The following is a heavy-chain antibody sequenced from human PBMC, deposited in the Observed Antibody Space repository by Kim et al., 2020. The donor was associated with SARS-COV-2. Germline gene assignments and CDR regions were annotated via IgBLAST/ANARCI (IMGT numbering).Heavy chain of an antibody. J-gene: IGHJ5*02. Sequence: ASVKVSCKASGYTFTSYAMNWVRQAPGQGLEWMGWINTNTGNPTYAQGFTGRFVFSLDTSVSTAYLQISSLKAEDTAVYYCARDSSGGDYVGGWFDPWGQGTLVTVSS. CDR2: INTNTGNP. V-gene: IGHV7-4-1*02. CDR3: ARDSSGGDYVGGWFDP. D-gene: IGHD4-17*01. CDR1: GYTFTSYA.